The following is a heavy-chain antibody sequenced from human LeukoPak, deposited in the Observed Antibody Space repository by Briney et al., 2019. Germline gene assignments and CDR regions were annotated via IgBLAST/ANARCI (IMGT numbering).Heavy chain of an antibody. CDR3: AKEFRGGWLVY. Sequence: GGSLRLSCAASGFTFSSYGMHWVRQAPGEGLEWVAVISYDGSNKYYADSVKGRFTISRDNSKNTLYLQMNSLRAEDTAVYYCAKEFRGGWLVYWGQGTLVTVSS. CDR2: ISYDGSNK. J-gene: IGHJ4*02. CDR1: GFTFSSYG. D-gene: IGHD6-19*01. V-gene: IGHV3-30*18.